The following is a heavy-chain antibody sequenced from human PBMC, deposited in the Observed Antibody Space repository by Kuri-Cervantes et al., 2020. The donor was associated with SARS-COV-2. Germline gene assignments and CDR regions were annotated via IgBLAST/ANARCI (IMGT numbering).Heavy chain of an antibody. CDR1: GYSISSGYY. D-gene: IGHD6-6*01. V-gene: IGHV4-38-2*01. CDR3: ARQAVAVEYSSSSGAFDI. J-gene: IGHJ3*02. Sequence: LRLSCAVSGYSISSGYYWGWIRQPPGKGLEWIGSIYHSGSTYYNPSLKSRVTISVDTSKNQFSLKLSSVTAADTAVYYCARQAVAVEYSSSSGAFDIWGQGTMVTVSS. CDR2: IYHSGST.